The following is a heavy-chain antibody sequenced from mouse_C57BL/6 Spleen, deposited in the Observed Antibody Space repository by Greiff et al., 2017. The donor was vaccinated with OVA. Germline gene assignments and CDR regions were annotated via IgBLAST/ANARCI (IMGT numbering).Heavy chain of an antibody. CDR3: TGIDDGYSYGDYFDY. Sequence: VQLQQSGAELVRPGASVTLSCKASGYTFTDYEMHWVKQTPVHGLEWIGAIDPETGGTAYNQKFEGKAILTADKSSSTAYMELRSLTSEDSAVYYCTGIDDGYSYGDYFDYWGQGTTLTVSS. J-gene: IGHJ2*01. V-gene: IGHV1-15*01. CDR1: GYTFTDYE. D-gene: IGHD2-3*01. CDR2: IDPETGGT.